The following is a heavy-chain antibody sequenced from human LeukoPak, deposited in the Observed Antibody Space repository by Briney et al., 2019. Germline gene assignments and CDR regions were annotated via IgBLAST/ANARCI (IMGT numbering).Heavy chain of an antibody. Sequence: PSETLSLTCTVSSGSISSAGYYWSWIRQPAGKGLEWIGRMYASGITNYNPSLKSRVTMSVDTSKNQFSLKLSSVTAADTAVYYCARDSGYYTNPYYFDYWGQGTLVTVSS. J-gene: IGHJ4*02. V-gene: IGHV4-61*02. CDR2: MYASGIT. D-gene: IGHD3-3*01. CDR3: ARDSGYYTNPYYFDY. CDR1: SGSISSAGYY.